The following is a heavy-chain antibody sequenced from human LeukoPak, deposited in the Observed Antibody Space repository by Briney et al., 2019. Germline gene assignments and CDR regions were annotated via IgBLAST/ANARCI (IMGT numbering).Heavy chain of an antibody. CDR3: ARFSGFADY. CDR2: IYSGGTT. D-gene: IGHD5-12*01. Sequence: GGSLRLSCAASGFTVNSNHMSWVRQAPGKGLEWVSVIYSGGTTYYSDSVKGRFTISRDTSKNTLYLQMNSLRAEDTAVYYCARFSGFADYWGQGALVTVSS. V-gene: IGHV3-53*01. J-gene: IGHJ4*02. CDR1: GFTVNSNH.